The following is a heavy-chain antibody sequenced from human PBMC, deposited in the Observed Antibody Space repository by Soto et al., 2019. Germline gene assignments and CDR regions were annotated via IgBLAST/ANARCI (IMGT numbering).Heavy chain of an antibody. D-gene: IGHD3-3*01. V-gene: IGHV5-51*01. Sequence: GESLKISCKGPGYSFTSYWIGWVRQMPGKGLEWMGIIYPGDSDTRYSPSFQGQVTISADKSISTAYLQWSSLKASDTAMYYCARLGEWKYYYYYMDVWGKGTTVTVSS. CDR2: IYPGDSDT. CDR1: GYSFTSYW. CDR3: ARLGEWKYYYYYMDV. J-gene: IGHJ6*03.